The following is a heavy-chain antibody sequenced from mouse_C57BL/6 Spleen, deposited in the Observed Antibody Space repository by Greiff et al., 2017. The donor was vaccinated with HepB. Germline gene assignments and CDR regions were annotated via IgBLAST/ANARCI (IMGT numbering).Heavy chain of an antibody. CDR3: ARYKIQLGFDY. J-gene: IGHJ2*01. V-gene: IGHV1-59*01. Sequence: QVQLQQPGAELVRPGTSVKLSCKASGYTFTSYWMHWVKQRPGQGLEWIGVIDPSDSYTNYNQKFKGKATLTVDTASSTAYMQLSSLTSEDSAVYYCARYKIQLGFDYWGQGTTLTVSS. D-gene: IGHD4-1*02. CDR2: IDPSDSYT. CDR1: GYTFTSYW.